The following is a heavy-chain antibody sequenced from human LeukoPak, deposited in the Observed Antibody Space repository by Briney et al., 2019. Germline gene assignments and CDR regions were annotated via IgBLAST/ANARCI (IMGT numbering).Heavy chain of an antibody. V-gene: IGHV1-69*06. CDR3: ARHMGMEVAPRGGTPLDV. CDR1: GGTFSSYA. CDR2: IIPIFGTA. Sequence: GASVKVSCKASGGTFSSYAISWVRQAPGQGLEWMGGIIPIFGTANYAQKFQGRVIITADKSTSTAYMELTSLRSEDTAVYFCARHMGMEVAPRGGTPLDVWGQGTVVTVSS. D-gene: IGHD6-19*01. J-gene: IGHJ3*01.